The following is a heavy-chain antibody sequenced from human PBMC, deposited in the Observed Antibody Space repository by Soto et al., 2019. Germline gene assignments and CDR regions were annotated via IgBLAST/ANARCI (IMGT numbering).Heavy chain of an antibody. CDR3: ARDPGPYGSGIYIKYYYGMVV. D-gene: IGHD3-10*01. V-gene: IGHV4-59*01. Sequence: LSLTCTGSGGSISSYYWSWIRQPPGKGLEWIGYIYYSGSTNYNPSLKSRVTISVDTSKNQFSLKLSSVTAADTAVYYCARDPGPYGSGIYIKYYYGMVVWGQGTTVTVSS. J-gene: IGHJ6*02. CDR1: GGSISSYY. CDR2: IYYSGST.